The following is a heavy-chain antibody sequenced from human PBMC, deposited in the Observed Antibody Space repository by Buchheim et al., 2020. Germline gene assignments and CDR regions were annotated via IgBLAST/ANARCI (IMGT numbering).Heavy chain of an antibody. CDR3: ALLGIASLNFDY. CDR1: GFTFSNYQ. D-gene: IGHD6-13*01. V-gene: IGHV3-48*03. Sequence: EVHLVESGGGLVQPGGSLRLSCAASGFTFSNYQMNWVRQAPGKGLEWVSYISSSGTTIYYADSVKGRFIISRDNAQNSLYLQMNSLRAEDTAVYYCALLGIASLNFDYWGQGIL. J-gene: IGHJ4*02. CDR2: ISSSGTTI.